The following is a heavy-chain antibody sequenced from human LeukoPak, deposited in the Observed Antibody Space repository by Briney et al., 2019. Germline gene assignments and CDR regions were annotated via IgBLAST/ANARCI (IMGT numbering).Heavy chain of an antibody. D-gene: IGHD1-26*01. CDR1: GYTFIDYY. CDR3: ATVGDLLKMYYFEY. V-gene: IGHV1-69-2*01. J-gene: IGHJ4*02. Sequence: ASVKVSCKASGYTFIDYYMHWVQQAPGKGLEWVGRVDPENDNTIYAEKFQGRVTITADTSIDTAYMELSSLRSEDTAVYYCATVGDLLKMYYFEYWGQGTLVTVSS. CDR2: VDPENDNT.